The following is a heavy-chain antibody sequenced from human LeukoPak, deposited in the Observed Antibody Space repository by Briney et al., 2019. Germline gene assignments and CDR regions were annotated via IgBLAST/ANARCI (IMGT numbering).Heavy chain of an antibody. D-gene: IGHD5-18*01. V-gene: IGHV3-48*01. J-gene: IGHJ4*02. CDR3: ATTYGGYSYGIREYYFDY. CDR2: ISSSSSTI. CDR1: GFTFSSYS. Sequence: GGSLRLSCAASGFTFSSYSMNWVRQAPGKGLEWVSYISSSSSTIYYADSVKGRLTISRDNAKNSLYLQMNSLRAEDTAVYYCATTYGGYSYGIREYYFDYWGQGTLVTVSS.